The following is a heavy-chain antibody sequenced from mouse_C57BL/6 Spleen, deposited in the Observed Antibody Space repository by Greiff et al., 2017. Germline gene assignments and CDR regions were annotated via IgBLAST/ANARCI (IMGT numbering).Heavy chain of an antibody. CDR3: ASSYGSSLFAY. Sequence: QVQLKQPGAELVRPGSSVKLSCKASGYTFTSSWMAWVKQRPGQGLDWIGNIYPSDSETYYNQKIKDKATLTVDKSSSTAYMQLYSLTSEDSAVYYCASSYGSSLFAYWGQGTTLTVSS. D-gene: IGHD1-1*01. CDR2: IYPSDSET. CDR1: GYTFTSSW. J-gene: IGHJ2*01. V-gene: IGHV1-61*01.